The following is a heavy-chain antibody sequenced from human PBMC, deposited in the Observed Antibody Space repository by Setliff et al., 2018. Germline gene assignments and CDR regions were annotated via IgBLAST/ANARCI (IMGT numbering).Heavy chain of an antibody. CDR3: ARLSWNGLRYYGLDV. D-gene: IGHD3-3*01. CDR1: GGSISSGSYY. J-gene: IGHJ6*02. V-gene: IGHV4-61*02. CDR2: LHTSGST. Sequence: PSETLSLTCAVSGGSISSGSYYWSWIRQPAGKGLEWVGRLHTSGSTNYNPSLMSRVSISVDTSKNQFSLKLRSVTAADTAVYYCARLSWNGLRYYGLDVWGQGTTVTVSS.